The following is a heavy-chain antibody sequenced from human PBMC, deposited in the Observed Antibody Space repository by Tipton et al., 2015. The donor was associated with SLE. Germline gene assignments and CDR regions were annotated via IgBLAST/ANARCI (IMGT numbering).Heavy chain of an antibody. CDR1: GDSVSPHY. Sequence: TLSLTCTVSGDSVSPHYWNWIRQPPGRGLEWIGYIYYSGSTNYNPSLKSRVTISVDTSKNQFSLKLGSVTAADTAVYYCARLTSSSWYSFDYWGQGTLVTVSS. V-gene: IGHV4-59*08. D-gene: IGHD6-13*01. CDR2: IYYSGST. CDR3: ARLTSSSWYSFDY. J-gene: IGHJ4*02.